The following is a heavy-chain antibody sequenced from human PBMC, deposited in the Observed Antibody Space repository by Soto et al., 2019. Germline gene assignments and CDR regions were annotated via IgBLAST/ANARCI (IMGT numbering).Heavy chain of an antibody. V-gene: IGHV1-69*13. CDR2: IIPIFGTA. D-gene: IGHD2-2*01. CDR3: ARKNIGYCSSTSCYDTYYYYGMDV. Sequence: ASVKVSCKASGGTFSSYAISWVRQAPGQGLEWMGGIIPIFGTANYAQKFQGRVTITADESTSTAYMELSSLRSEDTAVYYCARKNIGYCSSTSCYDTYYYYGMDVWGQGTTVTVSS. J-gene: IGHJ6*02. CDR1: GGTFSSYA.